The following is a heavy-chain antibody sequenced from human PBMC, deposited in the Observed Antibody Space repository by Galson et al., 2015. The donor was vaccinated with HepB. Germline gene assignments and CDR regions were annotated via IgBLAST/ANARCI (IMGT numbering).Heavy chain of an antibody. Sequence: SLTCTVSVGSVNSATYYWTWIRQFPGEGLQWIGNIDYSGNTDYNPSLKSRVTISIDTSRNQFSLRLGSVTAADTAVYYCARLWRGGGEGSWGQGALVTVSS. D-gene: IGHD3-10*01. V-gene: IGHV4-61*01. CDR3: ARLWRGGGEGS. J-gene: IGHJ4*02. CDR1: VGSVNSATYY. CDR2: IDYSGNT.